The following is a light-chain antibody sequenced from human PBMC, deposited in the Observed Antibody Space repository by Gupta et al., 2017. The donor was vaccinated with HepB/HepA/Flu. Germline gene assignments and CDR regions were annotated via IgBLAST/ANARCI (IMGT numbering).Light chain of an antibody. J-gene: IGKJ3*01. CDR1: QSISSY. V-gene: IGKV1-39*01. CDR2: AAS. CDR3: QQRYSTPLT. Sequence: DIQMTQSPSSLSASVGDRVTLTCRASQSISSYLNWYQQKPGKAPKLLVYAASTLQTGVPSRFSGSGSGTDFTLTISRLQPEDFATYYCQQRYSTPLTFGRGTKVDIK.